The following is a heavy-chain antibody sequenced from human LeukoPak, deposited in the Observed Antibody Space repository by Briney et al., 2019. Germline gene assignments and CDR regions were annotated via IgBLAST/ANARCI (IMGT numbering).Heavy chain of an antibody. Sequence: PGGSLRLSCAASGFTFSSYGMHWVRQAPGKGLEWVAVISYDGSNKYYADSVKGRFTVSRDNSKNTLYLQMNSLRADDTAVYYCAREILRDGSCLIEDWGQGILVTVSS. CDR3: AREILRDGSCLIED. CDR2: ISYDGSNK. CDR1: GFTFSSYG. V-gene: IGHV3-30*03. D-gene: IGHD1-26*01. J-gene: IGHJ4*02.